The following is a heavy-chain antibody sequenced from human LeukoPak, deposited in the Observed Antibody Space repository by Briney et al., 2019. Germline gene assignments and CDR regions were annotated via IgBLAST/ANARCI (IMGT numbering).Heavy chain of an antibody. J-gene: IGHJ4*02. V-gene: IGHV4-34*01. CDR1: GGSFSGYY. Sequence: SETLSLTCAVYGGSFSGYYWSWIRQPPGKGLEWIGEINHSGSTNYNPSLKSRVTISVDTSKNQFSLKLSSVTAADTAVYYCARGEYSGYVYWGQGTLVTVSS. CDR3: ARGEYSGYVY. D-gene: IGHD5-12*01. CDR2: INHSGST.